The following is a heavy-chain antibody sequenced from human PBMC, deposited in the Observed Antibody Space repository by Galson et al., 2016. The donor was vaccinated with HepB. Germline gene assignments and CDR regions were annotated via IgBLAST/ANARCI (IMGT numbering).Heavy chain of an antibody. D-gene: IGHD6-13*01. CDR2: ISTFNGKT. CDR1: GYTFTSYG. V-gene: IGHV1-18*01. CDR3: ARDFRLAAGGTSYFHH. J-gene: IGHJ1*01. Sequence: SCKASGYTFTSYGISWVRQAPGQGLEWMGWISTFNGKTIYAQKLQDRVTMTTDTSTSTAYMELRSLRSDDTAVYYCARDFRLAAGGTSYFHHWGQGTLVTVSS.